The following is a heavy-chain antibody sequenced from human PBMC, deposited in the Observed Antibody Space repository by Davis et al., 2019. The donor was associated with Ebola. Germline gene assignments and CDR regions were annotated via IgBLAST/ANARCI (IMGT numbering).Heavy chain of an antibody. D-gene: IGHD6-13*01. V-gene: IGHV4-34*01. Sequence: MPSETLSLTCAVYGGCFSGYYWSWIRQPPGKGLEWIGEINHSGSTNYNPSLKSRVTISIDTSKNQFSLKLSSVTAADTAVYYCARGLGSSWLNWFDPWGQGTLVTVSS. J-gene: IGHJ5*02. CDR2: INHSGST. CDR3: ARGLGSSWLNWFDP. CDR1: GGCFSGYY.